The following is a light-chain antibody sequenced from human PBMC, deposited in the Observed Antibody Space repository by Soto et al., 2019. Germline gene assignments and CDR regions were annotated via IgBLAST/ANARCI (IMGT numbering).Light chain of an antibody. J-gene: IGKJ2*01. CDR2: VAS. Sequence: EIVLTQSPGPLSLSPGERATLSCRASQSVSSSYLAWYQQKPGQAPRLLIYVASSRATGIPERFSSSGSGTDFTITISRLEPEDFAVYYCHYYGTLYTFGQGTKVEIK. V-gene: IGKV3-20*01. CDR1: QSVSSSY. CDR3: HYYGTLYT.